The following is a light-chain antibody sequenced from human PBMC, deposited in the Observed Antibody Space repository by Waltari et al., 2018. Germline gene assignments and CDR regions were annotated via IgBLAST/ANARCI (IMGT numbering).Light chain of an antibody. J-gene: IGLJ2*01. CDR1: SPNIGNYY. CDR2: DNN. CDR3: ATWDNGLTAVV. V-gene: IGLV1-51*01. Sequence: QSVLTQPPSMSAAPGQKVTIPCPGSSPNIGNYYVSWYHQLPGAAPKLLIYDNNKRPSGIPDRFSASKSGMSATLDITGLQIGDEADYYCATWDNGLTAVVFGGGTKLTVL.